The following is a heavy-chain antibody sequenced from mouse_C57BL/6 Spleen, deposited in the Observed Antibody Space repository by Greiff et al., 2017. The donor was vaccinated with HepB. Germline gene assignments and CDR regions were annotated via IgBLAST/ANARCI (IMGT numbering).Heavy chain of an antibody. CDR1: GFTFSDYG. Sequence: EVQLQESGGGLVKPGGSLKLSCAASGFTFSDYGMHWVRQAPEKGLEWVAYISSGSSTIYYADTVKGRFTISRDNAKNTLFLQMTSLRSEDTAMYYCARGVVVYFDYWGQGTTLTVSS. V-gene: IGHV5-17*01. CDR3: ARGVVVYFDY. CDR2: ISSGSSTI. J-gene: IGHJ2*01. D-gene: IGHD1-1*02.